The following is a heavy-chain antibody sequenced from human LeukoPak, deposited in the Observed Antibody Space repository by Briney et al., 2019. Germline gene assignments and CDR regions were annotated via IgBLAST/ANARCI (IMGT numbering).Heavy chain of an antibody. J-gene: IGHJ6*02. V-gene: IGHV1-8*01. CDR1: GYTFTSYD. Sequence: ASVKVSCKASGYTFTSYDINWVRQAPGQGLEWMGWMNPNSGNTGYAQKFQGRVTMTRNTTISTAYMELSSLRSEDTAVYYCARINSGSYYYYYYGMDVWGQGTTVTVSS. CDR3: ARINSGSYYYYYYGMDV. CDR2: MNPNSGNT. D-gene: IGHD1-26*01.